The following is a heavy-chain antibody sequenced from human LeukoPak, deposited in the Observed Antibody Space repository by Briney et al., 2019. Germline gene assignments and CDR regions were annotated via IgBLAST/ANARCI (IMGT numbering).Heavy chain of an antibody. CDR1: GFTFSDYY. CDR3: ARPYSSGWFSPDGY. Sequence: PGGSLRLSCAASGFTFSDYYMSWISQAPGKGLEWVSYISSSGSTIYYADSVKGRFTISRDNAKNSLYLQMNSLRAEDTAVYYCARPYSSGWFSPDGYRGQGTLVTVSS. J-gene: IGHJ4*02. V-gene: IGHV3-11*01. D-gene: IGHD6-19*01. CDR2: ISSSGSTI.